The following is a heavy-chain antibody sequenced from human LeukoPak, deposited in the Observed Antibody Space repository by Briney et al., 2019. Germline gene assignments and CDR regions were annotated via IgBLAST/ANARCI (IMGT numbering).Heavy chain of an antibody. CDR3: AKGSGRQFDY. Sequence: GGSLRLSCEASGFTFSSYAMSWVRQAPGKGLEWVSAISGSGGSTYYADSVKGRFTISRDNSKNTLYLQMNSLRDEDTAVYYCAKGSGRQFDYWGQGTLVTVSS. D-gene: IGHD3-10*01. CDR2: ISGSGGST. J-gene: IGHJ4*02. CDR1: GFTFSSYA. V-gene: IGHV3-23*01.